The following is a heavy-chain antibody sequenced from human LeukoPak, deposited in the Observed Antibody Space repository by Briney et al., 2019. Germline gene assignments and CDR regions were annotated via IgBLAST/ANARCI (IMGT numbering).Heavy chain of an antibody. CDR3: ARGQLRGYYSIHWFDP. J-gene: IGHJ5*02. D-gene: IGHD3-22*01. Sequence: SETLSLTCAVYGGSFSGYYWSWIRQPPGMGLEWIGEINHSGSTNYNPSLKSRVTISVDTSKNQFSLKLSSVTAADTAVYYCARGQLRGYYSIHWFDPWGQGTLVTVSS. CDR2: INHSGST. CDR1: GGSFSGYY. V-gene: IGHV4-34*01.